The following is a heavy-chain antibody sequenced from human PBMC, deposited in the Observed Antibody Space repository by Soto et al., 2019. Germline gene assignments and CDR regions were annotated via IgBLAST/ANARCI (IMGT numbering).Heavy chain of an antibody. CDR2: IYDSGST. CDR3: ARDAAEYYFDY. CDR1: GGSISSGGHY. Sequence: QVQLKESGPGLVKPSQTLSLTCTVSGGSISSGGHYWSWIRQHPGKGLEWIGYIYDSGSTYYTPSLRSRVTISVDTPKKQFSLKLRAVTAADTAVYCCARDAAEYYFDYWGQGTLVTVSS. V-gene: IGHV4-31*03. J-gene: IGHJ4*02. D-gene: IGHD6-25*01.